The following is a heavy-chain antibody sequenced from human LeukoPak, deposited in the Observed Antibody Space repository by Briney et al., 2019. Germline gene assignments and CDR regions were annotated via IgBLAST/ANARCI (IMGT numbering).Heavy chain of an antibody. CDR2: IWYDGSNK. J-gene: IGHJ4*02. CDR3: ARASAYCGGDCYLGY. Sequence: HPGGSLRLSCAASGFTFSSYGMHGVRQAPGKGLEWVAVIWYDGSNKYYADSVKGRFTISRDNSKNTLYLQMNSLRAEDTAVYYCARASAYCGGDCYLGYWGQGTLVTVSS. D-gene: IGHD2-21*02. V-gene: IGHV3-33*01. CDR1: GFTFSSYG.